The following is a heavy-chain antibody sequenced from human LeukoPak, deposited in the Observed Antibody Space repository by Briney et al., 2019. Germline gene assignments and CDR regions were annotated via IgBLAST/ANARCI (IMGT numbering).Heavy chain of an antibody. V-gene: IGHV4-39*07. CDR3: ARWVVDHDAFDI. Sequence: SETLSLTCTVSGGSISSGDYHWSWIRQPPGKGLEWIGEINHSGSTNYNPSLKSRVTISVDTSKNQFSLKLSSVTAADTAVYYCARWVVDHDAFDIWGQGTMVTVSS. CDR1: GGSISSGDYH. J-gene: IGHJ3*02. D-gene: IGHD5-12*01. CDR2: INHSGST.